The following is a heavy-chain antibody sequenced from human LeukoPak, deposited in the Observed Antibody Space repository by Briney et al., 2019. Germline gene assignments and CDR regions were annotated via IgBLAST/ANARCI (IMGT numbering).Heavy chain of an antibody. V-gene: IGHV5-51*01. D-gene: IGHD3-16*02. CDR2: IYPGDSDT. J-gene: IGHJ4*02. CDR1: GYSFTSYW. Sequence: GESLKISCKGSGYSFTSYWIGWVRQMPGKGLEWMGIIYPGDSDTRYSPSFQGQVTISADKSIGTAYLQWSSLKASDTAMYYCARQVYVWGSYRYHHFDYWGQGTLVTVSS. CDR3: ARQVYVWGSYRYHHFDY.